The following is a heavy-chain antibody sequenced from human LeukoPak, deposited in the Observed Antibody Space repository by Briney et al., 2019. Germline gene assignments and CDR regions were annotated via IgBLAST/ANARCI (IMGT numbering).Heavy chain of an antibody. D-gene: IGHD3-3*01. CDR3: AKPGLGYDFWSQLIYFDY. J-gene: IGHJ4*02. Sequence: PGGSLRLSCAASGFTFSSYAMSWVRQAPGKGLEWVSAISGSGGSTYYADSVKGRFTISRDNSKNTLYLQMNSLRAEDTAVYYCAKPGLGYDFWSQLIYFDYWGQGTLVTVSS. CDR2: ISGSGGST. V-gene: IGHV3-23*01. CDR1: GFTFSSYA.